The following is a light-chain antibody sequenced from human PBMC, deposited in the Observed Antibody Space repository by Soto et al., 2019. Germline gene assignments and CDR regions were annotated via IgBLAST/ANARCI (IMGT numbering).Light chain of an antibody. V-gene: IGKV3-11*01. J-gene: IGKJ5*01. CDR3: QQRNNWPPIT. CDR1: QSVRRY. CDR2: DAS. Sequence: IVLTQASGTLSLSPGERATLSCRASQSVRRYLAWYQQKPGQAPRLLIYDASTRATGIPARFSGSGSETDFTLTITSLEPEDFAVYYCQQRNNWPPITFGQGTRLEIK.